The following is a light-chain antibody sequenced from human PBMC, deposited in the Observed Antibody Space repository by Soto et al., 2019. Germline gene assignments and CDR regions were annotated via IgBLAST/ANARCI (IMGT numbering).Light chain of an antibody. V-gene: IGLV2-14*03. CDR2: DVS. Sequence: QSVLTQPASVSGSPGQSITISCTGTGSDIGAYNFVSWYQHHPGKAPKLMIYDVSNRPSGVSNRFSGSKSGNTASLTISGLQAEDEADYYCSSYTTGRAPCVFGTGTKVTVL. CDR3: SSYTTGRAPCV. J-gene: IGLJ1*01. CDR1: GSDIGAYNF.